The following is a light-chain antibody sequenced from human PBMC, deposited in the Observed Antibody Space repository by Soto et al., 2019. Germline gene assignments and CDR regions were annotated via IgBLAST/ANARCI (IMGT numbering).Light chain of an antibody. CDR3: SSYTTTSTPWV. CDR2: DVN. J-gene: IGLJ3*02. Sequence: QSALTQPASVSGSPGQSITISCAGTSSDVGAYNYVSWYQQHPGKAPKLIIYDVNYRPSGVSHRFSGSKSGDTASLTISGLQAEDEANYYCSSYTTTSTPWVFGGGTKLTVL. CDR1: SSDVGAYNY. V-gene: IGLV2-14*01.